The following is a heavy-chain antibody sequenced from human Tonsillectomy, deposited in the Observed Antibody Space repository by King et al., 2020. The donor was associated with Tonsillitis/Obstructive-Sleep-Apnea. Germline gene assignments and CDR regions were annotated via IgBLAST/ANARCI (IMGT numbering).Heavy chain of an antibody. CDR3: AKVPYSGSYEGDQYSYVMDV. CDR2: ISYDGSNK. J-gene: IGHJ6*02. V-gene: IGHV3-30*18. CDR1: GFTFSSYD. D-gene: IGHD1-26*01. Sequence: VQLVESGGGVVQPGRSLRLSCAASGFTFSSYDMHWVRQAPGKGLEWVAVISYDGSNKYYADSVKGRFTISRDNSKNPLYLQMNSLRAEDTAVCYCAKVPYSGSYEGDQYSYVMDVWGQGTTVTVSS.